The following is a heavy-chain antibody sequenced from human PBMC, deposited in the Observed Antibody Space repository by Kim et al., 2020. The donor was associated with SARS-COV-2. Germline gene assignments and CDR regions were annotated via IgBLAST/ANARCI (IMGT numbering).Heavy chain of an antibody. CDR3: EGYYFGMDV. J-gene: IGHJ6*02. Sequence: STKTDADSGKGGFNISRDSATNTLYLQMNSLRAEDTAVYYCEGYYFGMDVWGQGTTVTVSS. V-gene: IGHV3-74*01. CDR2: STK.